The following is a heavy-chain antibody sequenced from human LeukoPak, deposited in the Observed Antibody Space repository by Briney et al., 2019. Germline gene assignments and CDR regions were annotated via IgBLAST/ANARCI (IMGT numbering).Heavy chain of an antibody. CDR3: ARAVTGTSLVDF. CDR2: ISYTGST. D-gene: IGHD6-19*01. CDR1: GVSIGGDH. J-gene: IGHJ4*02. Sequence: SETLSLTCTISGVSIGGDHWSWIRQAPGEGLEWIGYISYTGSTSYNPSLRSRVTISLNTPENQFSLRLTSVTAADTAVYYCARAVTGTSLVDFWGQGTLVAVSS. V-gene: IGHV4-59*08.